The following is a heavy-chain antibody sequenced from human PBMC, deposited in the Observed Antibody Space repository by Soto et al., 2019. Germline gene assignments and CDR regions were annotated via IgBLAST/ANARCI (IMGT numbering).Heavy chain of an antibody. Sequence: AASVKVSCKASGYTFTSYAMHWVRQAPGQRLEWMGWINAGNGNTKYSQKFQGRVTITRDTSASTAYMELSSLRSEDTAVYYCAFSPPGSSGCYLSDAFDIWGQGTMVTVSS. J-gene: IGHJ3*02. CDR3: AFSPPGSSGCYLSDAFDI. D-gene: IGHD3-22*01. CDR1: GYTFTSYA. CDR2: INAGNGNT. V-gene: IGHV1-3*01.